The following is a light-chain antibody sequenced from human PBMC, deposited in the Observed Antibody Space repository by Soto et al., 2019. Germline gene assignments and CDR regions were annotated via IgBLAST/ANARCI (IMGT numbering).Light chain of an antibody. J-gene: IGKJ1*01. Sequence: EIVMTQSPATLSVSPGERVTLSCRASQSVSSNLAWYQQKPGQAPRLLIYGASIRATDIPARFIGSGSGTEFTLTISSLQSEDFAVYYCQQYINWPRTFGQGTKVDIK. CDR2: GAS. CDR3: QQYINWPRT. CDR1: QSVSSN. V-gene: IGKV3-15*01.